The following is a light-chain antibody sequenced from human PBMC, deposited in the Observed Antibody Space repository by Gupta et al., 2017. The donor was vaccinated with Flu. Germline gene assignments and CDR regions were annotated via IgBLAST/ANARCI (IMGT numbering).Light chain of an antibody. CDR1: QSISSY. V-gene: IGKV1-39*01. CDR3: QQSYSHPQT. Sequence: PSSLSASVGDRVTITCRASQSISSYLNWYQQKPGKAPKLLIYAASSLQSGVPSRFSGSGSGTDFTLTISSLQPEDFATYYCQQSYSHPQTFGQGTKVEIK. J-gene: IGKJ1*01. CDR2: AAS.